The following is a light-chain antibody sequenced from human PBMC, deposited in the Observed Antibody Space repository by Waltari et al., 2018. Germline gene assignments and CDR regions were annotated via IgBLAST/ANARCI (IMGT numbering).Light chain of an antibody. V-gene: IGLV2-23*01. CDR1: TSDVWTSNL. CDR2: EGP. J-gene: IGLJ1*01. Sequence: QSALTQPASVSGSPGQSITISCTGTTSDVWTSNLVSCYQQHPGKAPKLLIFEGPKQPSGVSIRFLASSAGNTASLTISGLQADDEADYHCCSYVANTYVFGTGTKVTVL. CDR3: CSYVANTYV.